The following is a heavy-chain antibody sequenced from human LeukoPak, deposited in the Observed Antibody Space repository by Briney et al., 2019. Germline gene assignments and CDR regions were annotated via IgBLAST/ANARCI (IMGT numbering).Heavy chain of an antibody. CDR1: GFTFSSYE. J-gene: IGHJ4*02. Sequence: GGSLRLSCAASGFTFSSYEMNWVRQAPGKGLEWVSYISSSGSTLYYADSVKGRFTISRDNAKNSLYLQMNSLRAEDTAVYYCARDPYYDFWSGGYFDYWGQGTLVTVSS. CDR3: ARDPYYDFWSGGYFDY. CDR2: ISSSGSTL. D-gene: IGHD3-3*01. V-gene: IGHV3-48*03.